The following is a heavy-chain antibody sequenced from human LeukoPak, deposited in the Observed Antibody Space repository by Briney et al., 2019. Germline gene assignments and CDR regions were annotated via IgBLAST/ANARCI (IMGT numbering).Heavy chain of an antibody. CDR2: IYTSGST. CDR1: GGSISSGSYY. CDR3: AREIHNWFDP. D-gene: IGHD5-18*01. J-gene: IGHJ5*02. Sequence: SETLSLTCTVSGGSISSGSYYWRWIRQPAGKGLEWIGRIYTSGSTNYNPSLKSRVTISVDTSKNQFSLKLSSVTAADTAVYYCAREIHNWFDPWGQGTLVTVSS. V-gene: IGHV4-61*02.